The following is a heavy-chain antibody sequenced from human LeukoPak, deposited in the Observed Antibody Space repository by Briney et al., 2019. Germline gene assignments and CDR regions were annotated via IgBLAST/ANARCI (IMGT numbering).Heavy chain of an antibody. J-gene: IGHJ4*02. CDR3: ARLGGYSGYEPGSFDY. CDR2: IYPGDSDT. CDR1: GYSFTSYW. V-gene: IGHV5-51*01. Sequence: GESLKISCKGSGYSFTSYWIGWVRQLPGKGLEWMGIIYPGDSDTRYSPSFQGQVTISADKSISTAYLQWSSLKASDTAMYYCARLGGYSGYEPGSFDYWGQGTLVTVSS. D-gene: IGHD5-12*01.